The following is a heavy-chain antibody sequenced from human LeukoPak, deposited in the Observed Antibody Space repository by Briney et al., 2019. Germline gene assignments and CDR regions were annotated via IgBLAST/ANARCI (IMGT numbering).Heavy chain of an antibody. CDR2: IYPGDSDT. CDR3: AGHVPYYYDSRPTYYYYYMDV. Sequence: GESLKISCKGFGYSFTSYWIGWVRQMPGKGLEWMGIIYPGDSDTRYSPSFQGQVTISADKSMSTAYLQWSSLKASDTAMYYCAGHVPYYYDSRPTYYYYYMDVWGKGTTVTVSS. CDR1: GYSFTSYW. V-gene: IGHV5-51*01. D-gene: IGHD3-22*01. J-gene: IGHJ6*03.